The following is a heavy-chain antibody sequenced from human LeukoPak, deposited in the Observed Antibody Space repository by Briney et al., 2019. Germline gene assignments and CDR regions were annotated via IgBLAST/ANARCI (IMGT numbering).Heavy chain of an antibody. J-gene: IGHJ5*02. D-gene: IGHD2-2*01. CDR2: IIPILGIA. CDR1: GGTFSSYA. Sequence: SVKVSCKASGGTFSSYAISWVRQAPGQGLEWMGRIIPILGIANYAQKFQGRVTITADKSTSTAYMELSSLRSEDTAVYYCARCLLTSYSFDPWGQGTLVTVSS. V-gene: IGHV1-69*04. CDR3: ARCLLTSYSFDP.